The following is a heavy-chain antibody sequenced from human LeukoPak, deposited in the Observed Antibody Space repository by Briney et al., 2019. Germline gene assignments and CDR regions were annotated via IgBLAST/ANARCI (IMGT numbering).Heavy chain of an antibody. D-gene: IGHD4-11*01. CDR3: ARGMTTVLTGGY. CDR1: GYTFTGHY. Sequence: GASVKVSCKASGYTFTGHYMHWVRQAPGQGPEWMGWINPNSGGTNYAQKFQGRVTMTGDTSISTAYMELSGLRSDDTAVYYFARGMTTVLTGGYWGQGTQVTVSS. J-gene: IGHJ4*02. CDR2: INPNSGGT. V-gene: IGHV1-2*02.